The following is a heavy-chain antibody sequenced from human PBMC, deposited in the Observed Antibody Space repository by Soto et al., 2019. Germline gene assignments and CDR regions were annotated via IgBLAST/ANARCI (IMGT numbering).Heavy chain of an antibody. Sequence: PGGSLRLSCAASGFTFSSYAMSWVRQAPGKGLEWVSAISGSGGSTYYADSVKGRFTISRDNSKNTLYLQMNSLRAEDTAVYYCAKVRYYNSSGYYDGVGEQFQHWGQGTRVPVSS. CDR2: ISGSGGST. J-gene: IGHJ1*01. CDR3: AKVRYYNSSGYYDGVGEQFQH. D-gene: IGHD3-22*01. CDR1: GFTFSSYA. V-gene: IGHV3-23*01.